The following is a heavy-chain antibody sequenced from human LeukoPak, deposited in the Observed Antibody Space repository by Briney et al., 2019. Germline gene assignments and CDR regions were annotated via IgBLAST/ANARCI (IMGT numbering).Heavy chain of an antibody. J-gene: IGHJ4*02. Sequence: PGGSLRLSCSASGFTFTTYGRNWVRQAPGKGLEWVSGIGGSGTRTYYADSVKGRFTISRDNSKNTLYLQMNSLRDEDTAVYYCAKDSHWILFDDWGQGTLVTVSS. CDR2: IGGSGTRT. V-gene: IGHV3-23*01. D-gene: IGHD2-2*03. CDR3: AKDSHWILFDD. CDR1: GFTFTTYG.